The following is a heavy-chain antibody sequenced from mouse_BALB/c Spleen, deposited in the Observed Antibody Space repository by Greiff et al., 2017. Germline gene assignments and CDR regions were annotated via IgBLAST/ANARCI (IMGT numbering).Heavy chain of an antibody. Sequence: EVMLVESGGGLVQPGGSRKLSCAASGFTFSSFGMHWVRQAPEKGLEWVAYISSGSSTIYYADTVKGRFTISSDNPKNTLYLEMSSLRSEDTAMYYCARYYGSFAYWGQGTLVTVSA. V-gene: IGHV5-17*02. D-gene: IGHD1-1*01. J-gene: IGHJ3*01. CDR2: ISSGSSTI. CDR3: ARYYGSFAY. CDR1: GFTFSSFG.